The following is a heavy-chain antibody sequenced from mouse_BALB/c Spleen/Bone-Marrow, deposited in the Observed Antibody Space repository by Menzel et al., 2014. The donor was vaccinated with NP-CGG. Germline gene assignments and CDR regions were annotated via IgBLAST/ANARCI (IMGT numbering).Heavy chain of an antibody. CDR1: GFTFSTYG. Sequence: EVKLVDSGGDLVKPGGSLKLSCAASGFTFSTYGMSWVRQTPDKRLEWVATISSGGGYTYYPDSVKGRFTISRDNANNTLYLQMSSLKSEDTAMYYCTRQRNWDHYAMDYWGQGTSVTVSS. D-gene: IGHD4-1*01. V-gene: IGHV5-6*01. J-gene: IGHJ4*01. CDR3: TRQRNWDHYAMDY. CDR2: ISSGGGYT.